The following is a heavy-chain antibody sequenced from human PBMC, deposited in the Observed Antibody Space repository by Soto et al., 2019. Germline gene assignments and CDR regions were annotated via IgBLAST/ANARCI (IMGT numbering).Heavy chain of an antibody. D-gene: IGHD3-10*01. J-gene: IGHJ4*02. CDR3: AKDPRRFAQGSGDGVYFYDS. CDR2: ISGNGNII. CDR1: GFNFNNYA. Sequence: EVQLLESGGGSVQPGGSLRLSCAASGFNFNNYAMSWVRQAPGKGLEWVSGISGNGNIIYSADSVKGRFTISRDNSRNTLYLQMTSLRTDDTATYYCAKDPRRFAQGSGDGVYFYDSWGQGTQVTVSA. V-gene: IGHV3-23*01.